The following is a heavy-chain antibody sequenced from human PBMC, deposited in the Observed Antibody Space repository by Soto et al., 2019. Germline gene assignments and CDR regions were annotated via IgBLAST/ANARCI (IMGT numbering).Heavy chain of an antibody. V-gene: IGHV3-11*01. D-gene: IGHD3-3*01. CDR3: ARQGTTLGVGVDRYVDV. CDR1: GFIFSDYY. J-gene: IGHJ2*01. Sequence: QVQLVESGGGLVEPGGSLRVSCVGSGFIFSDYYMSWIRQTPGKGVEWLAYISSSGSIIKFADSVKGRFSISRDNVKRSLFLQMDNLRAEDTAVYFCARQGTTLGVGVDRYVDVWGRGTLVTVSS. CDR2: ISSSGSII.